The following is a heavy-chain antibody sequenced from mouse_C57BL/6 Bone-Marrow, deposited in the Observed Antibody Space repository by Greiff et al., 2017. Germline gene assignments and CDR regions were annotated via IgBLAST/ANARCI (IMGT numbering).Heavy chain of an antibody. V-gene: IGHV1-69*01. D-gene: IGHD1-1*01. CDR2: IDPSDSYT. Sequence: QVQLQQPGAELVMPGASVKLSCKASGYTFTSYWMHWVKQRPGQGLEWIGEIDPSDSYTNYNQKFKGKSTLTVDKSSSTAYMQLSSLTSEDSAVYYGALLIYYYGSAWFAYWGQGTLVTVSA. CDR3: ALLIYYYGSAWFAY. CDR1: GYTFTSYW. J-gene: IGHJ3*01.